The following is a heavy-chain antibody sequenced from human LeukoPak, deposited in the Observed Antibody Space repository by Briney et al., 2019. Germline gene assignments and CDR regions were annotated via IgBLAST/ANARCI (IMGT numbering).Heavy chain of an antibody. CDR3: ASSKNYDFWSGFVVQVAFDI. CDR1: GFTFSSYW. J-gene: IGHJ3*02. V-gene: IGHV4-34*01. CDR2: INHSGST. Sequence: GSLRLSCAASGFTFSSYWMHWVRQPPGKGLEWIGEINHSGSTNYNPSLKSRVTISVDTSKNQFSLKLSSVTAADTAVYYCASSKNYDFWSGFVVQVAFDIWGQGTMVTVSS. D-gene: IGHD3-3*01.